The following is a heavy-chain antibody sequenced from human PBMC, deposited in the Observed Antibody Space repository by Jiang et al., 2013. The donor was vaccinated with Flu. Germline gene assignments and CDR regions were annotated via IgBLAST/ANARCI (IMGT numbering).Heavy chain of an antibody. V-gene: IGHV6-1*01. Sequence: SQTLSLTCAISGDSVSSNSAAWNWIRQSPSRGLEWLGRTYYRSKWYNDYAVSVKSRITINPDTSKNQFSLQLNSVTPEDTAVYYCAREGFYYDSSGYYDREYWYFDLWGRGTLVTVSS. CDR1: GDSVSSNSAA. CDR3: AREGFYYDSSGYYDREYWYFDL. CDR2: TYYRSKWYN. D-gene: IGHD3-22*01. J-gene: IGHJ2*01.